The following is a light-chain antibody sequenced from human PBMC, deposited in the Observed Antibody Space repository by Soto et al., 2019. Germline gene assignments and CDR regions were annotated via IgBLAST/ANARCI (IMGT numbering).Light chain of an antibody. J-gene: IGKJ4*01. CDR2: DAS. CDR3: QQRGNWPLT. CDR1: QSISTF. Sequence: EIVLTQPPVTLSLSPGERATLSCRASQSISTFLAWYQQRAGQAPRLLIYDASNRASGIPARFSGSGSGTDFTLTISSLEPEDFAVYYCQQRGNWPLTFGGGTKVDIK. V-gene: IGKV3-11*01.